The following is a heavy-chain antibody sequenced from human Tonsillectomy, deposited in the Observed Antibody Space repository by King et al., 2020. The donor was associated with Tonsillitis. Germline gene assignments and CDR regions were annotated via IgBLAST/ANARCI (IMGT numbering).Heavy chain of an antibody. V-gene: IGHV3-43*02. J-gene: IGHJ2*01. CDR3: AKGEYCSGGSCYRRYFDL. D-gene: IGHD2-15*01. CDR1: GFTFDDYA. Sequence: DVQLVESGGGVVQPGGSLRLSCAASGFTFDDYAMHWVRQAPGKGLEWVSLICGDGGSTYYADFVKGRFTISRDNSKNSLYLQMNSLRTEDTALYYCAKGEYCSGGSCYRRYFDLWGRGTLVTVSS. CDR2: ICGDGGST.